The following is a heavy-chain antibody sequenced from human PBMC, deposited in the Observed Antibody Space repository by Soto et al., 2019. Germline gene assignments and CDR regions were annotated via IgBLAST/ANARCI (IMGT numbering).Heavy chain of an antibody. Sequence: SETLSLTCTVSGGSISNGGYYWSWIRQHPGKGLEWIGYIYYSGSTYYNPSLKSRVTISVDTSKNQFSLKLTSVTAADTAVYYCARAGGSYKWTFLDYFDYWGQGTLVTVSS. V-gene: IGHV4-31*03. J-gene: IGHJ4*02. CDR3: ARAGGSYKWTFLDYFDY. D-gene: IGHD1-26*01. CDR1: GGSISNGGYY. CDR2: IYYSGST.